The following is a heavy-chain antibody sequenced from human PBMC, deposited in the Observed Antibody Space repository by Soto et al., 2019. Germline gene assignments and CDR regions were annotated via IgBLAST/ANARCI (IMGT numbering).Heavy chain of an antibody. D-gene: IGHD3-3*01. V-gene: IGHV1-69*13. Sequence: SVKVSCKASGGTFSSYAISWVRQAPGQGLEWMGGIIPIFGTANYAQKFQGRVTITADESTSTAYMELSSLRSEDTAVYYCARESYDFWSGYYYWFDPWGQGTLVTVSS. J-gene: IGHJ5*02. CDR1: GGTFSSYA. CDR3: ARESYDFWSGYYYWFDP. CDR2: IIPIFGTA.